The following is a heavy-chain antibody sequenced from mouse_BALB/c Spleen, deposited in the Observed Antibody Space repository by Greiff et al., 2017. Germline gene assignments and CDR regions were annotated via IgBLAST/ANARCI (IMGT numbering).Heavy chain of an antibody. D-gene: IGHD1-1*01. CDR3: ARDYYGSGWYFDV. CDR1: GFNIKDTY. CDR2: IDPANGNT. Sequence: EVQLQQSGAELVKPGASVKLSCTASGFNIKDTYMHWVKQRPEQGLEWIGRIDPANGNTKYDPKFQGKATITADTSSNTAYLQLSSLTSEDTAVYYCARDYYGSGWYFDVWGAGTTVTVSS. V-gene: IGHV14-3*02. J-gene: IGHJ1*01.